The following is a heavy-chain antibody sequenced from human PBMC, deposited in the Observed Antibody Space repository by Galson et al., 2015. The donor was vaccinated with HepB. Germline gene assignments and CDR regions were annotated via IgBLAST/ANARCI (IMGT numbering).Heavy chain of an antibody. CDR1: GYAFTSYA. J-gene: IGHJ6*03. Sequence: SVKVSCKASGYAFTSYAMHWVRQAPGQRLEWMGWINAGNGNTKYSQKFQGRVTITRDTSASTAYMELSSLRSEDTAVYYCARVGYYYYYMDVWGKGTTVTVSS. CDR2: INAGNGNT. V-gene: IGHV1-3*01. CDR3: ARVGYYYYYMDV.